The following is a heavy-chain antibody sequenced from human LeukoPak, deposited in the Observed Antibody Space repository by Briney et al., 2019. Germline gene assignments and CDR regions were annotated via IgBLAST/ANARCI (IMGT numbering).Heavy chain of an antibody. CDR2: TSSTGTYL. D-gene: IGHD2-21*01. J-gene: IGHJ6*03. V-gene: IGHV3-21*06. CDR3: ARNSLIAENYGYYYFSYMDV. CDR1: GFTFSSYE. Sequence: GGSLRLSCAASGFTFSSYEMNWVHQAPGKGLEWVSSTSSTGTYLYYADSVKGRFTISRDKNSLYLRMNSLRVEDTAVYYCARNSLIAENYGYYYFSYMDVWGKGTTVTVSS.